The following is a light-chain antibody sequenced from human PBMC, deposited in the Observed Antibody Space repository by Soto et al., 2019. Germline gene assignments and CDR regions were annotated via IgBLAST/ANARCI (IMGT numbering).Light chain of an antibody. V-gene: IGLV2-14*01. CDR2: EVS. CDR3: RSYKISSTQV. CDR1: RSDVGGYNY. Sequence: QSVLTQPASVSGSPGQSITISCTGTRSDVGGYNYVSWYQQHPGKAPKLMIYEVSNRPSGVSNLFSGSKSGSTASLTVSGLQAEDEADYYCRSYKISSTQVFGTGTKLTVL. J-gene: IGLJ1*01.